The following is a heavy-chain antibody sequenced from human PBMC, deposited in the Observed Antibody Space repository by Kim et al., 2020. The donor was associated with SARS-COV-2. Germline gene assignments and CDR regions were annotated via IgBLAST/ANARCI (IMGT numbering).Heavy chain of an antibody. CDR3: ARVLWCGEGPCDL. J-gene: IGHJ3*01. D-gene: IGHD3-10*01. Sequence: VDSVKGRFTIARDNSKKSLDLQMNSLGAEDTAVYYCARVLWCGEGPCDLWGQGTMVTVSS. V-gene: IGHV3-7*01.